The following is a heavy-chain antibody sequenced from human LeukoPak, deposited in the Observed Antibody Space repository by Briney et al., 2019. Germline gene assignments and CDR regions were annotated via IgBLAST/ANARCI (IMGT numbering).Heavy chain of an antibody. CDR1: GGSFSGYY. CDR2: INHSGST. J-gene: IGHJ4*02. V-gene: IGHV4-34*01. Sequence: SETLSLTCAVYGGSFSGYYSSWIRQPPGKGLEWIGEINHSGSTNYNPSLKSRVTISVDTSKNQFSLKLSSVTAADTAVYYCASRNDVLLWFGELAPVPWGQGTLVTVSS. D-gene: IGHD3-10*01. CDR3: ASRNDVLLWFGELAPVP.